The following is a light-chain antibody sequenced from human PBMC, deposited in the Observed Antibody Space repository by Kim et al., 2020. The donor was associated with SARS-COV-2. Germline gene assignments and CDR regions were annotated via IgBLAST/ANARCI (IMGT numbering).Light chain of an antibody. Sequence: SLSPGERATLSCRASQSIGNWLAWYQQKSGQAPRILIYDASNRATGIPARFSGSWSGTDFTLTISSLEPEDFAVYYCQQRRTWPLTFGGGTKLEI. CDR2: DAS. CDR3: QQRRTWPLT. J-gene: IGKJ4*01. CDR1: QSIGNW. V-gene: IGKV3-11*01.